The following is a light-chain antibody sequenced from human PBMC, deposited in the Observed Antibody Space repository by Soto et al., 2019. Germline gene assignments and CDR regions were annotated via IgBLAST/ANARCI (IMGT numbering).Light chain of an antibody. CDR2: AAS. CDR3: QQANSFPIT. Sequence: DIQMTQSPSSLSAAAGDRVTITFRASQGISSYLAWYQQKPGKAPKLLIYAASTLQSGVPSRFSGSGSGTDFTLTISSLQPEDFATYYCQQANSFPITFGQGTRLEIK. V-gene: IGKV1-12*01. CDR1: QGISSY. J-gene: IGKJ5*01.